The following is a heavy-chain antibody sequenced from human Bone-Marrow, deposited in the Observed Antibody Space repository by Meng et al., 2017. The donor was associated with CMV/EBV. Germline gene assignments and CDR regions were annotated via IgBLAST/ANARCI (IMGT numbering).Heavy chain of an antibody. J-gene: IGHJ4*02. D-gene: IGHD3-10*01. V-gene: IGHV3-21*01. CDR2: ISSSSSYI. CDR1: GFTFSSYS. CDR3: AREPQQQQVFVRRSGKNFDY. Sequence: GGSLRLSCAASGFTFSSYSMNWVRQAPGKGLEWVSSISSSSSYIYYADSVKGRFTISRDNAKNSLYLQMNSLRAEDTAVYYCAREPQQQQVFVRRSGKNFDYWGQGTLVTVSS.